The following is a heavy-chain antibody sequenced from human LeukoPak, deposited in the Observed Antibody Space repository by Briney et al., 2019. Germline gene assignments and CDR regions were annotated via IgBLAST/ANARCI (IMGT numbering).Heavy chain of an antibody. CDR3: ARAPMATSPPYFDY. D-gene: IGHD5-24*01. J-gene: IGHJ4*02. CDR2: IIPIFGTA. Sequence: GSSVKVSCKASGGTFSSYAISWVRQAPGQGLEWVGGIIPIFGTANYAQKFQGRVTITADESTSTAYMELSSLRSEDTAVYYCARAPMATSPPYFDYWGQGTLVTVSS. CDR1: GGTFSSYA. V-gene: IGHV1-69*01.